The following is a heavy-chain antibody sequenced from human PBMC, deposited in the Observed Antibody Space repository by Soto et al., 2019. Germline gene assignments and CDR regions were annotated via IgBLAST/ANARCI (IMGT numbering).Heavy chain of an antibody. CDR1: GFTFSSYG. CDR2: IWYDGSNK. Sequence: VGSLRLSCAASGFTFSSYGMHWVRQAPGKGLEWVAVIWYDGSNKYYADSVKGRFTISRDNSKNTLYLQMNSLRAEDTAVYYCARDYSSSSAYYYYGMDVWGQGTTVTVSS. D-gene: IGHD6-6*01. CDR3: ARDYSSSSAYYYYGMDV. J-gene: IGHJ6*02. V-gene: IGHV3-33*01.